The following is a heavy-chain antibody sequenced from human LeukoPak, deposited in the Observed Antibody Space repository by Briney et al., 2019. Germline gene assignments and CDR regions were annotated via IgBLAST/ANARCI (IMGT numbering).Heavy chain of an antibody. J-gene: IGHJ4*02. Sequence: GGSLRLSCAASGFTFDDYSMHWVRQAPGKGLEWVSGISWNSGSAGYADSVKGRFTIARDSAKNSLYLQMNSLRTEDTALYYCAKDRTYSAYAALDYWGQGTLVTVSS. CDR3: AKDRTYSAYAALDY. V-gene: IGHV3-9*01. CDR2: ISWNSGSA. CDR1: GFTFDDYS. D-gene: IGHD5-12*01.